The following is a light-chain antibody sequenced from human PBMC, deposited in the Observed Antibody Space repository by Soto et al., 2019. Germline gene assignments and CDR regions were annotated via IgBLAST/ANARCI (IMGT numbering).Light chain of an antibody. CDR1: QSVGSNY. Sequence: DIVLTQSPGTLSLSPGETATLSCRASQSVGSNYFAWYQQKPGQAPRLLIYGASRRATGIPDRFSGSGSGTDFTLTISRLEPEGFAVYYCQQYDSSRTFGPGTKVDIK. CDR3: QQYDSSRT. V-gene: IGKV3-20*01. J-gene: IGKJ3*01. CDR2: GAS.